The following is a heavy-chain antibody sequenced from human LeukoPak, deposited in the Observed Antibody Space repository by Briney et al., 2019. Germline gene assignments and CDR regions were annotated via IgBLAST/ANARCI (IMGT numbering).Heavy chain of an antibody. V-gene: IGHV3-30*18. CDR2: ISYDGNNK. CDR1: GFTFSNYG. D-gene: IGHD3-9*01. Sequence: GGSLRLSCAASGFTFSNYGMHWVRQAPGKGLEWVSVISYDGNNKYYADSVKGRFTISRDNSKNTLYLQMNSLRAEDTAVYYCAKDPSTYDILIGYYGDGMDVWGQGSTVTVSS. CDR3: AKDPSTYDILIGYYGDGMDV. J-gene: IGHJ6*02.